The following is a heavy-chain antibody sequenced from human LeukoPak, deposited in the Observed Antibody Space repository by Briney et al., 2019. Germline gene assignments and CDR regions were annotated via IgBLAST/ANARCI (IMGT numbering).Heavy chain of an antibody. CDR3: VQTTGWPGFDY. J-gene: IGHJ4*02. D-gene: IGHD3-9*01. CDR2: IYDGVPT. CDR1: GLPLSRFF. Sequence: PSETLSLICTTSGLPLSRFFWNWVRQPPGKGLEWIGNIYDGVPTFFNPSLKSRVTISLDTSKGQFSLQLASVTAADTAVYYCVQTTGWPGFDYWGQGILVTVSS. V-gene: IGHV4-4*09.